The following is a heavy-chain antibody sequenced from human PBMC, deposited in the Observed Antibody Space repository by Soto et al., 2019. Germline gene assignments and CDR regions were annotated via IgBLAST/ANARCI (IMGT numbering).Heavy chain of an antibody. D-gene: IGHD2-2*01. CDR3: GRGSSDSDGILRVDY. J-gene: IGHJ4*02. Sequence: EVQLVETGGGLIQPGESLRLSCAASGFTVSTNYMSWVRQAPGKGLEWVSVIYSGGNTYYADSVKGRFSMSRDKSKHTLFLQMNGLRAEDTAVYYCGRGSSDSDGILRVDYWGQGTLVTVSS. CDR2: IYSGGNT. CDR1: GFTVSTNY. V-gene: IGHV3-53*02.